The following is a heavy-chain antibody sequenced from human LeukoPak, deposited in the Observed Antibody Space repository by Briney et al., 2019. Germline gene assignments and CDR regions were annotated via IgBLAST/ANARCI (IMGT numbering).Heavy chain of an antibody. CDR1: GFTFNNNW. Sequence: GGSLRLSCAASGFTFNNNWMTWVRQAPGKGPEWVANIKEDGSEKFYVDSVKGRCTISRDNAKNSLYLQMTSLRAEDTAVYYCTRATVHYDSSGYFEGLFAFDIGGQGTMVTVSS. CDR3: TRATVHYDSSGYFEGLFAFDI. V-gene: IGHV3-7*01. D-gene: IGHD3-22*01. J-gene: IGHJ3*02. CDR2: IKEDGSEK.